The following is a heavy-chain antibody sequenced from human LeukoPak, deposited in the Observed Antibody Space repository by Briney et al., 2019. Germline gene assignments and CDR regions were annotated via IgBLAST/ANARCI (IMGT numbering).Heavy chain of an antibody. CDR2: IYYSGST. CDR1: GGSISSSSYY. Sequence: PSGTLSLTCAVSGGSISSSSYYWGWIRQPPGKGLEWIGSIYYSGSTYYNPSLKSRVTISVDTSKNQFSLKLSSVTAADTAVYYCARDGDYYDSSGYYSHDAFDIWGQGTMVTVSS. CDR3: ARDGDYYDSSGYYSHDAFDI. D-gene: IGHD3-22*01. V-gene: IGHV4-39*07. J-gene: IGHJ3*02.